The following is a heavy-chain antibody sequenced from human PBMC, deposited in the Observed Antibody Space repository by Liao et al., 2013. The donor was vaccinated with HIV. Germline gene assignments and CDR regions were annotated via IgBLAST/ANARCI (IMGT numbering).Heavy chain of an antibody. V-gene: IGHV4-61*02. Sequence: QLQLQESGSGLVKPSQTLSLTCAVSGGSISSGVYYWSWIRQPAGKGLEWIGRIYTSGSTNYNPSLKSRVTMSVDTSKNQFSLKLSSVTAADTAVYYCARDGSHYGGKAPWYFDLWGRGTLVTVSS. D-gene: IGHD4-23*01. CDR2: IYTSGST. CDR3: ARDGSHYGGKAPWYFDL. J-gene: IGHJ2*01. CDR1: GGSISSGVYY.